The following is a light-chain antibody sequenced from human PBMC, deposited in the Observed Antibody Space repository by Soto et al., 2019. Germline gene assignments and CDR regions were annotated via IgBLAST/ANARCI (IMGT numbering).Light chain of an antibody. V-gene: IGLV2-8*01. Sequence: QSALTQPPSASGSPGQSVTVSCTGTSSDVGGYDFVSWYQQHPGKAPKLMIHEVSKRPSGVPDRFSGSKSGNTASLTVSGLQAEDEADYYCSSYAGINNYVFGTGTKLTVL. J-gene: IGLJ1*01. CDR3: SSYAGINNYV. CDR1: SSDVGGYDF. CDR2: EVS.